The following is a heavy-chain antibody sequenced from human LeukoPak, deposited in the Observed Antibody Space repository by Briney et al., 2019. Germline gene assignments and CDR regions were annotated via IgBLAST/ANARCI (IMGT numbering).Heavy chain of an antibody. Sequence: ASVKVSCKAFGYNLIAYYIHWVRQAPGQGLEWMGWLNPNSGVTNYAQKFQGRVTMTRDTSISTAYMELSSLRSDDTAVYYCARGNAMATIRVTDYWGQGTLVTVSS. J-gene: IGHJ4*02. D-gene: IGHD5-24*01. V-gene: IGHV1-2*02. CDR1: GYNLIAYY. CDR2: LNPNSGVT. CDR3: ARGNAMATIRVTDY.